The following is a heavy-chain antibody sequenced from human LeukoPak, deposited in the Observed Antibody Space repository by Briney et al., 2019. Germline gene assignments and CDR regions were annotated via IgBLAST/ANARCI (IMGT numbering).Heavy chain of an antibody. J-gene: IGHJ4*02. CDR3: ARELEQWLVRGDY. D-gene: IGHD6-19*01. V-gene: IGHV1-18*01. CDR2: ISAYNGNT. Sequence: ASVKVSCKASGYTFTSYGISWVRQAPGQGLEWMGWISAYNGNTNYAQKFQGRVTMTRDTSISTAYMELSRLRSDDTAVYYCARELEQWLVRGDYWGQGTLVTVSS. CDR1: GYTFTSYG.